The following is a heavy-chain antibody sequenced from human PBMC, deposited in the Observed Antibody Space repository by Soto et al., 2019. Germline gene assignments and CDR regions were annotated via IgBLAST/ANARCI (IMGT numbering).Heavy chain of an antibody. V-gene: IGHV4-59*01. CDR3: ASGTAAGTYGMDV. CDR2: IYYSGST. Sequence: PSETLSLTCTVSGGSISSYYWSWIRQPPGKGLEWIGYIYYSGSTNYNPSLKSRVTISVDTSKNQFSLKLSSVTAADTAVYYCASGTAAGTYGMDVWGQGTTVTVS. J-gene: IGHJ6*02. D-gene: IGHD6-13*01. CDR1: GGSISSYY.